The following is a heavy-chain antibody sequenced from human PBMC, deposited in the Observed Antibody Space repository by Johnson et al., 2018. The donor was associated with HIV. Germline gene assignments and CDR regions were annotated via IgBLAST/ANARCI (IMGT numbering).Heavy chain of an antibody. J-gene: IGHJ3*02. D-gene: IGHD3-22*01. CDR2: ISYAGSDK. V-gene: IGHV3-30*19. CDR1: GFTFSYYG. CDR3: VRDRGTVVIWSDAFDM. Sequence: QVQLVESGGGVVQPGRSLGLSCAASGFTFSYYGIPWVRQAPGKGLEWVAVISYAGSDKYYADSVKGRFTISRDNSKNSLYLQMNSLRAEDTAVYFCVRDRGTVVIWSDAFDMWGQGTMVTVSS.